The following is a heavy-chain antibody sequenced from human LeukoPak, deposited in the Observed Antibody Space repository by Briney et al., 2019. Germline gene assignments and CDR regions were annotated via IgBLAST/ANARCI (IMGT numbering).Heavy chain of an antibody. Sequence: GGSLRLSCAASGFTFSSYDMHWVRQATGKGLEWVSAIGTAGDTYYPGSVKGRFTISRENAKNSLYLQMNSLRAGDTAVYYCARDFVVVADGCASYYGMDVWGQGTTVTVSS. CDR2: IGTAGDT. J-gene: IGHJ6*02. CDR1: GFTFSSYD. V-gene: IGHV3-13*01. D-gene: IGHD2-15*01. CDR3: ARDFVVVADGCASYYGMDV.